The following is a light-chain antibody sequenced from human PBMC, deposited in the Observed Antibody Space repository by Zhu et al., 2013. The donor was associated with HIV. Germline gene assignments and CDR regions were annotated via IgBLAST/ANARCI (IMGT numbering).Light chain of an antibody. Sequence: DIVLTQSPGTLSLSPGERATLSCRASQSVSSYLAWYQQKPGQAPRLLIYDASNRATGIPARFSGSGSGTDFTLTISGLQPEDFATYFCQQSYSSPWTFGQGTQVEMK. V-gene: IGKV3-11*01. CDR3: QQSYSSPWT. CDR2: DAS. CDR1: QSVSSY. J-gene: IGKJ1*01.